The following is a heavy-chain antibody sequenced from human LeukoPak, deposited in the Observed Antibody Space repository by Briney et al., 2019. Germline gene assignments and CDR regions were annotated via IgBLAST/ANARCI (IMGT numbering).Heavy chain of an antibody. V-gene: IGHV1-69*13. CDR3: ARINYYSSGSYYRGYFDY. Sequence: GASVKVSCKASGGTFSSYAISWVRQAPGQGLEWMGGIIPIFGTANYAQKFQGRVTITADESTSTAYMELSSLRSEDTAVYYCARINYYSSGSYYRGYFDYWGQGTLVTVSS. CDR1: GGTFSSYA. D-gene: IGHD3-10*01. J-gene: IGHJ4*02. CDR2: IIPIFGTA.